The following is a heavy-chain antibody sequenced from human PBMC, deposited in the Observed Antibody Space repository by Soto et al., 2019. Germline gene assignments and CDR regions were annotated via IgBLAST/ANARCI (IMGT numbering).Heavy chain of an antibody. CDR1: GFSFNDYY. J-gene: IGHJ6*02. CDR3: ARKARGYYGLDV. Sequence: ASVKVSCKASGFSFNDYYFYWVRQAPGQGLEGMGWLNPNTGDTNYAQKFQGRVTLTRDTSIGTAYMELSRLKSDDTAVYYCARKARGYYGLDVWGQGTTVTVSS. V-gene: IGHV1-2*02. CDR2: LNPNTGDT.